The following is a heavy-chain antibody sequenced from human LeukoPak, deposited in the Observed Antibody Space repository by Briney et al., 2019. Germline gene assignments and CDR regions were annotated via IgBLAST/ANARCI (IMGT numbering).Heavy chain of an antibody. Sequence: PSETLSLTCSVSGGSISSYYWSWVRQPAGKGLEWIGRIYSSGSTNYNPSLNSRVTMSVDTSNNQFSLRLTSVTAADTAVYYCARGXTAAAGIFDCWGQGTLATVSS. CDR2: IYSSGST. CDR3: ARGXTAAAGIFDC. CDR1: GGSISSYY. V-gene: IGHV4-4*07. J-gene: IGHJ4*02. D-gene: IGHD6-13*01.